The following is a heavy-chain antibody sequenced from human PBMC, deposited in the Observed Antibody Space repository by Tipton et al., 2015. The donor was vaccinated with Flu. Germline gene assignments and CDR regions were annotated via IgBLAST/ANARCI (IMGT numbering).Heavy chain of an antibody. CDR1: GGSISSYY. V-gene: IGHV4-59*01. CDR2: IYYSGST. D-gene: IGHD2-2*01. J-gene: IGHJ6*02. Sequence: TLSLTCTVSGGSISSYYWSWIRQSPGMGLEWIGYIYYSGSTNYNPSLKSRVTISFDTSKNQFSLKLSSVTAADTAVYYCARGRDAYCSSTSCYDYYYFYGMDVWGQGTTVTVSS. CDR3: ARGRDAYCSSTSCYDYYYFYGMDV.